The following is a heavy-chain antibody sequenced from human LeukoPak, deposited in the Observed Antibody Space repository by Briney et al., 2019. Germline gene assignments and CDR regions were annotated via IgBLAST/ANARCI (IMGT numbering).Heavy chain of an antibody. V-gene: IGHV4-59*08. CDR1: GGSISSNY. Sequence: SETLSLTCTVSGGSISSNYWNWIRQPPGKGLDWIGYIYYSGGTNYNPSLKSRVTISRNTSKNQFSLKLTSVTAADTAVYYCARQTHYTPAFDYWGQGTLVTVSS. J-gene: IGHJ4*02. D-gene: IGHD2-15*01. CDR2: IYYSGGT. CDR3: ARQTHYTPAFDY.